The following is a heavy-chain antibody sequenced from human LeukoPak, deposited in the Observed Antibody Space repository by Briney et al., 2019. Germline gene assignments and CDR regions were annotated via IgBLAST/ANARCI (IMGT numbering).Heavy chain of an antibody. CDR3: ARDPQTMVRGVIIPDAFDI. CDR2: ISAYNGNT. D-gene: IGHD3-10*01. Sequence: ASVKVPCKASGYTFTSYGISWVRQAPGQGLEWMGWISAYNGNTNYAQKLQGRVTMTTDTSTSTAYMELRSLRSDDTAVYYCARDPQTMVRGVIIPDAFDIWGQGTMVTVSS. V-gene: IGHV1-18*04. CDR1: GYTFTSYG. J-gene: IGHJ3*02.